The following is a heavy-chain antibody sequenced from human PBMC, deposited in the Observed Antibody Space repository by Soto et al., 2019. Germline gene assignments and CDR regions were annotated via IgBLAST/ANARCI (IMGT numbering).Heavy chain of an antibody. J-gene: IGHJ4*02. Sequence: EVQLLESGGGLVQPGGSLRLSCAASGFTFTTRAMSWVRQAPGKGLQWVSGISASGGTTYYADSVKGPLTISRDNSKNMYYLLMTSLRDDDTAVYYCRAGTQNFDYGDRGTRVTVTS. CDR2: ISASGGTT. V-gene: IGHV3-23*01. CDR3: RAGTQNFDY. D-gene: IGHD3-10*01. CDR1: GFTFTTRA.